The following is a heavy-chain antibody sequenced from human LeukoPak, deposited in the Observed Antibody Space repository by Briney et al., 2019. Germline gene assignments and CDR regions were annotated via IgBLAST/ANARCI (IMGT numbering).Heavy chain of an antibody. CDR3: ARGKYHDTLTGSIGFDY. D-gene: IGHD3-9*01. J-gene: IGHJ4*02. Sequence: SETLSLTCTVYGGSIRSYCWSWIRQPPGKGLEWIGYIYNSGSTNYNPSLKSRVTISADTSRNHFSLKLTSVTAADTAVYYCARGKYHDTLTGSIGFDYWGQGTLVTVSS. CDR1: GGSIRSYC. V-gene: IGHV4-59*01. CDR2: IYNSGST.